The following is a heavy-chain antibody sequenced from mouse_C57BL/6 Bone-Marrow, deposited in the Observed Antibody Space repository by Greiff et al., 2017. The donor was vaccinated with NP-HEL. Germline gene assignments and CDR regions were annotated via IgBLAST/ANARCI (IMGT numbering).Heavy chain of an antibody. CDR1: GYTFTSYT. CDR2: INPSSGYN. CDR3: AIPFMVTTGY. D-gene: IGHD2-2*01. V-gene: IGHV1-4*01. Sequence: QVQLQQSGAELARPGASVKMSCKASGYTFTSYTMHWVKQRPGQGLEWIGYINPSSGYNKYNQKFKDKATLTADKSTNTTYMQLSSLTSEDSAVYYYAIPFMVTTGYWGQGTLVTVSA. J-gene: IGHJ3*02.